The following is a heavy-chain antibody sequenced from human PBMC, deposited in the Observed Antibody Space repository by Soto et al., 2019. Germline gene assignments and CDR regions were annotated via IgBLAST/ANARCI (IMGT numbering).Heavy chain of an antibody. J-gene: IGHJ5*02. CDR3: ARGYYDTTGYSLDP. D-gene: IGHD3-22*01. CDR1: GGSIGGYY. CDR2: IYYESA. Sequence: SETLSLTCTVSGGSIGGYYGNWIRQSPGKGLEWIGYIYYESANYNPSLSSRLIILVDTSKNQISLRLSSVTAADTAVYYCARGYYDTTGYSLDPWGQGTLVTVSS. V-gene: IGHV4-59*01.